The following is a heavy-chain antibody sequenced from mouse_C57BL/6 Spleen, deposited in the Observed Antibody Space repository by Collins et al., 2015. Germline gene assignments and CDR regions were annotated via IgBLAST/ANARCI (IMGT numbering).Heavy chain of an antibody. CDR1: GYTFTSYN. D-gene: IGHD1-1*01. CDR3: ARSEYYGSSYVFDY. J-gene: IGHJ2*01. Sequence: QAYLQQSGAELVRPGASVKMSCKASGYTFTSYNMHWVKQTPRQGLEWIGAIYPGNGDTSYNQKFKGKATLTVDKSSSTAYMQLSSLTSEDSAVYFCARSEYYGSSYVFDYWGQGTTLTVSS. CDR2: IYPGNGDT. V-gene: IGHV1-12*01.